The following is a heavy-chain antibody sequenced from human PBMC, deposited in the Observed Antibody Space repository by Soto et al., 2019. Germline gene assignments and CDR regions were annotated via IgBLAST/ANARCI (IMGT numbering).Heavy chain of an antibody. Sequence: GGSLRLSCASSGFTFSSYWMSWVRHSPGKGLEWVANIKQDGSEKYYVDSVKGRFTISRDNAKNSLYLQMNSLRAEDTAVYYCARPPTYSYGLFRYWGQGTMVSVSS. J-gene: IGHJ4*02. V-gene: IGHV3-7*03. CDR2: IKQDGSEK. CDR3: ARPPTYSYGLFRY. CDR1: GFTFSSYW. D-gene: IGHD5-18*01.